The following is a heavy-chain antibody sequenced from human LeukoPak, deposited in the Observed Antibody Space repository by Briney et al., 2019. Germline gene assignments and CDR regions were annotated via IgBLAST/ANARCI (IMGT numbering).Heavy chain of an antibody. CDR3: ARDSSSWLAVDY. CDR2: IYSSGST. D-gene: IGHD6-13*01. Sequence: SETLSLTCTVSGGSISGYYWSWIRQPAGKGLEWIGRIYSSGSTNYNPSLKSRIAMSVDTSKNQFSLKLSSVTAADTALYYCARDSSSWLAVDYWAREPWSPSPQ. J-gene: IGHJ4*02. V-gene: IGHV4-4*07. CDR1: GGSISGYY.